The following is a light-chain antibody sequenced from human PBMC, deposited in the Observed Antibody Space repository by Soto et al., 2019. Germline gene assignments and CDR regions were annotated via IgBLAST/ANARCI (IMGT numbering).Light chain of an antibody. CDR2: DNN. J-gene: IGLJ2*01. CDR3: GTWDSSLSGVVV. Sequence: QSVLTQPPSVSAAPGQTVTISCSGSSSNIGNNYVSWYQQLPGTAPKLLIYDNNKRPSGIPDRFSGSKSGTSATLGITGLQTGDEADYYCGTWDSSLSGVVVFGGGTKVTVL. CDR1: SSNIGNNY. V-gene: IGLV1-51*01.